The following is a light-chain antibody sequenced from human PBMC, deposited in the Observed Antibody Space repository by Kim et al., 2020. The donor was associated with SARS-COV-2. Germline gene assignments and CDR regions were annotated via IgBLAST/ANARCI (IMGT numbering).Light chain of an antibody. CDR1: QSVSSY. CDR2: DAC. Sequence: LSPGERATLSCRASQSVSSYLAWYQQKPGQAPRLLIYDACNRATGIPARFSGSGSGTDFTLTISSLEPEDFAVYYCQQRSNWPLTFGGGTKVYIK. J-gene: IGKJ4*01. V-gene: IGKV3-11*01. CDR3: QQRSNWPLT.